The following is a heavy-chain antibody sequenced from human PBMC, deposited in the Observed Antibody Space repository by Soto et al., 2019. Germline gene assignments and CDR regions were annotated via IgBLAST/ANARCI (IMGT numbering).Heavy chain of an antibody. V-gene: IGHV3-23*01. J-gene: IGHJ4*02. CDR1: GFTFSSFS. CDR2: ISSSGGST. CDR3: AKDQSVVVVAATPVPDY. Sequence: PGGSLRLSCAASGFTFSSFSMNWVRQAPGKGLEWVSAISSSGGSTYYADSVKGRFTISRDNSKNTLYLQMNSLRAEDTAVYYCAKDQSVVVVAATPVPDYWGQGTLVTVSS. D-gene: IGHD2-15*01.